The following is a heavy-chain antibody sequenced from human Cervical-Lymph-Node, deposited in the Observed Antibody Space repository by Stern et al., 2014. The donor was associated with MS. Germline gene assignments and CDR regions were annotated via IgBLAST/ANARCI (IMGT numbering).Heavy chain of an antibody. Sequence: QLVQSGGGVVQPGRSLRLSCAASGFTFSSYAMHWVRQAPGKGLEWVAVISYDGSNKYYADSVKGRFTISRDNSKNTLYLQMNSLRAEDTAVYYCARDKEDSSGWYYYYYGMDVWGQGTTVTVSS. J-gene: IGHJ6*02. CDR3: ARDKEDSSGWYYYYYGMDV. CDR2: ISYDGSNK. D-gene: IGHD6-19*01. V-gene: IGHV3-30*01. CDR1: GFTFSSYA.